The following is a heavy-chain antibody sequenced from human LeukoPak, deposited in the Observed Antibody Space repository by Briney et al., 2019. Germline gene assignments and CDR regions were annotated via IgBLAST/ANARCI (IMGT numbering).Heavy chain of an antibody. CDR3: ATTRYCSGGSCYSYYYGMDV. CDR2: INPSGGST. V-gene: IGHV1-46*01. J-gene: IGHJ6*02. D-gene: IGHD2-15*01. Sequence: ASVKVSCKASGYTFTSYYMHWVRQAPGQGLEWMGIINPSGGSTSYAQKFQGRVTMTRDTSASTVYMELSSLRSEDTAVYYCATTRYCSGGSCYSYYYGMDVWGQGTTVTVSS. CDR1: GYTFTSYY.